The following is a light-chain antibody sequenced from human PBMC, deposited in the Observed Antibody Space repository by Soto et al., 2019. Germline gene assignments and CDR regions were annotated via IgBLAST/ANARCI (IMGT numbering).Light chain of an antibody. V-gene: IGKV3-11*01. CDR3: QQRGNWPPT. CDR2: DAS. J-gene: IGKJ2*01. Sequence: EIVLTQSPATLSLSPGERATLSCRASQSFSNYLGWYQQKPGQAPRLLIYDASNRATGIPARFSGSGSGTDFTLTISSLEPEDVAVYYCQQRGNWPPTFGQGTKLEIK. CDR1: QSFSNY.